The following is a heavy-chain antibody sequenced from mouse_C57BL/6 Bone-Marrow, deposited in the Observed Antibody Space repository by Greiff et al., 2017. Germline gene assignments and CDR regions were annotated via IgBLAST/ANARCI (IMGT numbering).Heavy chain of an antibody. CDR3: ARRSNMVRRAYYAMDY. J-gene: IGHJ4*01. CDR1: GFTFRSSG. D-gene: IGHD2-1*01. V-gene: IGHV5-6*02. CDR2: ISSGGSYT. Sequence: DVKLVESGGDLVKPGGSLKLSCAASGFTFRSSGLSWVRQTPDKRLVWVATISSGGSYTYYPDSVKGRFTISRDNAKNTLYLQMSSLKSEETAMYYCARRSNMVRRAYYAMDYWGQGTSVTVSS.